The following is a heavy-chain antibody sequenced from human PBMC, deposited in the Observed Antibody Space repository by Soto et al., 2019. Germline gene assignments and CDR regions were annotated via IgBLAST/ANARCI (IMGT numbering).Heavy chain of an antibody. J-gene: IGHJ6*02. CDR2: IIPIFGTA. V-gene: IGHV1-69*01. CDR3: ASPIAARPGYYYGMDV. CDR1: GGTFSSYA. D-gene: IGHD6-6*01. Sequence: QVQLVQSGAEVKKPGSSVKVSCKASGGTFSSYAISWVRQAPGQGLEWMGGIIPIFGTANYAQKFQGRVTITADESTRTAYMELGSLRSEDTAVYYCASPIAARPGYYYGMDVWGQGTTVTVSS.